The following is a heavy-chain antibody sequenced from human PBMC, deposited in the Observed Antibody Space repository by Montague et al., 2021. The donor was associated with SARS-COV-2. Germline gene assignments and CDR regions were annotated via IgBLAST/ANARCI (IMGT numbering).Heavy chain of an antibody. CDR1: GGSISSYY. CDR2: IYYSGST. CDR3: ARGSGWMGNAFDI. Sequence: SETLSLTCTVSGGSISSYYWSWIRQPPGKGLEWIGYIYYSGSTNYNPSXKSRVTISVDTSKNQFSLKLSSVTAADTAVYYCARGSGWMGNAFDIWGQGTMVTASS. D-gene: IGHD6-19*01. V-gene: IGHV4-59*01. J-gene: IGHJ3*02.